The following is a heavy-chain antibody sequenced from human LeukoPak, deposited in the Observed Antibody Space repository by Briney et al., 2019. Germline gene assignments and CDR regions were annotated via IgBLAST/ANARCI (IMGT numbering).Heavy chain of an antibody. D-gene: IGHD1-26*01. CDR3: ARESGYSGSYYVNY. CDR2: IQTSGST. V-gene: IGHV4-4*07. Sequence: SETLSLTCTVSGGSISSYYWSWIRQPAGKGLEWIGRIQTSGSTNSNPSLKSRVTMSVDTSKKQFSLKLSSVTAADTAVYYCARESGYSGSYYVNYWGQGTLATVSS. CDR1: GGSISSYY. J-gene: IGHJ4*02.